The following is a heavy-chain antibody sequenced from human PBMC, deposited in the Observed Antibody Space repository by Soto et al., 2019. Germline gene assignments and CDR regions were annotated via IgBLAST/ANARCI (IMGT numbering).Heavy chain of an antibody. D-gene: IGHD3-22*01. CDR3: ARDLGYYDSSGYFDY. Sequence: GGSLRLSCAASAFTFSDYYMSWIRQAPGKGLEWVSYISSSGSIIYYADSVKGRFTISRDNAKNSLYLQMNSLRAEDTAVYYCARDLGYYDSSGYFDYWGQGTRVTVSS. V-gene: IGHV3-11*01. CDR1: AFTFSDYY. J-gene: IGHJ4*02. CDR2: ISSSGSII.